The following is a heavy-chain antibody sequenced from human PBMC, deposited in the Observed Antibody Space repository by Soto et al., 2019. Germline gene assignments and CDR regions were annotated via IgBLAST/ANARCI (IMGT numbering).Heavy chain of an antibody. CDR2: IYYSGST. D-gene: IGHD3-3*01. Sequence: PSETLSLTCTVSGGPISSSSYYWGWIRQPPGKGLEWIGSIYYSGSTYYNPSLKSRVTISVDTSKNQFSLKLSSVTAADTAVYYCAREYYDFWSATRDWFDPWGQGTLVTVSS. V-gene: IGHV4-39*02. CDR1: GGPISSSSYY. J-gene: IGHJ5*02. CDR3: AREYYDFWSATRDWFDP.